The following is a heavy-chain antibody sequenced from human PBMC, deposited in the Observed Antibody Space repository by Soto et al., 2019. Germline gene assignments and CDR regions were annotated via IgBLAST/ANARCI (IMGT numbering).Heavy chain of an antibody. V-gene: IGHV3-23*01. CDR3: AKFGGYCNGGSCHELAW. Sequence: GGSLRLSCAASGFTFSSYAMSWVRQAPGKGLEWVSAISSTGGSTYYADSVKGRFTISRDNSKNTLYLQVTSLRAEDTAVYYCAKFGGYCNGGSCHELAWWGQGTLVTVSS. CDR2: ISSTGGST. D-gene: IGHD2-15*01. CDR1: GFTFSSYA. J-gene: IGHJ4*02.